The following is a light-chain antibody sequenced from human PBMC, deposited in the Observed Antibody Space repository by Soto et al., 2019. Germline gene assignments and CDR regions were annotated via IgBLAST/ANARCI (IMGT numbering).Light chain of an antibody. CDR1: QSVSSN. J-gene: IGKJ5*01. V-gene: IGKV3-15*01. Sequence: EIVMTQSPATLSVSPGERATLSCRASQSVSSNLAWYQQKPGQAPRLLIYGASTRATGIPARFSGSGSGTEFTLTISSLQSEDFAVYYCQQYGSSWTFGQGTRLEI. CDR3: QQYGSSWT. CDR2: GAS.